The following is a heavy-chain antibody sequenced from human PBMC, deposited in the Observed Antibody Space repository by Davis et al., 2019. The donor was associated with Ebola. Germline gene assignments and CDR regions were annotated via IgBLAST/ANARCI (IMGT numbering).Heavy chain of an antibody. D-gene: IGHD3-22*01. Sequence: PSETLSLTCAVSGDSISSSYWWGWVRQSPGKGLEWIGQMSHSGHTFYNPSLQSRVAVSLDRSRNQFSLDLNSVTAADTAVYFCARDSSGSSGTFDYWGQGTLVTVSS. CDR1: GDSISSSYW. CDR3: ARDSSGSSGTFDY. CDR2: MSHSGHT. J-gene: IGHJ4*02. V-gene: IGHV4-4*02.